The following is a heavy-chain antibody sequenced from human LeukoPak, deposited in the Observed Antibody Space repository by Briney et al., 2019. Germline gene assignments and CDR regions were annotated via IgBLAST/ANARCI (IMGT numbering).Heavy chain of an antibody. CDR2: IYNSGST. J-gene: IGHJ4*02. CDR1: GGSICSYY. V-gene: IGHV4-59*01. D-gene: IGHD5-18*01. Sequence: PSETLSLTCTVSGGSICSYYWSGMRQPPGKGLEWIGYIYNSGSTNYNPSLKSRVTISVDTSKNKFSLKLSSVTAADTAVYYCARGGYSYGYDVDSDYWGQRTLVTVSS. CDR3: ARGGYSYGYDVDSDY.